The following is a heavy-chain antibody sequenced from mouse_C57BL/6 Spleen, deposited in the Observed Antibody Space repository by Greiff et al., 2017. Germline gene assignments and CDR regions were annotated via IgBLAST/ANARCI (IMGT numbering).Heavy chain of an antibody. D-gene: IGHD2-3*01. V-gene: IGHV1-81*01. Sequence: QVHVKQSGAELARPGASVKLSCKASGYTFTSYGISWVKQRTGQGLEWIGEIYPRSGNTYYNEKFKGKATLTADKSSSTAFMELRSLTSEDSAVYFCARGGDGYGYWGQGTTLTVSS. CDR1: GYTFTSYG. CDR2: IYPRSGNT. CDR3: ARGGDGYGY. J-gene: IGHJ2*01.